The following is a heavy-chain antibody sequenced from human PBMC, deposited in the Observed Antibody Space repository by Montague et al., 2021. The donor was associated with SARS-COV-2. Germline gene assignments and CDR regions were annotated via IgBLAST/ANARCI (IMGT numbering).Heavy chain of an antibody. Sequence: SETLSLTCDVYGGSFSSYWSWIRQPPGRGLEWVGQISHGGGTNYNPSLTSRVTISVDTSKNQVPLKLSSVTAADTAVYYCASHCGGGRCYFGMDVWGQGTTVTVSS. D-gene: IGHD2-15*01. CDR3: ASHCGGGRCYFGMDV. CDR2: ISHGGGT. J-gene: IGHJ6*02. CDR1: GGSFSSY. V-gene: IGHV4-34*01.